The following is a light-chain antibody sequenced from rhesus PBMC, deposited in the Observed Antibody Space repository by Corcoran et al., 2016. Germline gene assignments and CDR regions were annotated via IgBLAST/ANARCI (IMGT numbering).Light chain of an antibody. CDR1: QSVGNY. CDR3: QQTDTLST. J-gene: IGKJ4*01. CDR2: GAS. V-gene: IGKV3-24*04. Sequence: ETVVTQSPATLSLSPGERATLSCRASQSVGNYLAWYPQKPGQAPRLLIYGASSRTTGIPDRFRGSVAGTDFTLPISSLEPEDVGVYYCQQTDTLSTVGGGTKVELK.